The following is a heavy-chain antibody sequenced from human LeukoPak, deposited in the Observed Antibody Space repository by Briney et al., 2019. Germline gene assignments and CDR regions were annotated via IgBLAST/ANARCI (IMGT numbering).Heavy chain of an antibody. D-gene: IGHD6-19*01. J-gene: IGHJ4*02. V-gene: IGHV1-2*02. CDR3: AREGLASGWLVY. CDR1: RYTFTGYY. Sequence: ASVKVSCKASRYTFTGYYMHWLRQAPGQGLEWMGWINPNSGGTNYAQKFQGRVTMTRDTSISTAYMELSRLRSDDTAVYYCAREGLASGWLVYWGQGTLVTVSS. CDR2: INPNSGGT.